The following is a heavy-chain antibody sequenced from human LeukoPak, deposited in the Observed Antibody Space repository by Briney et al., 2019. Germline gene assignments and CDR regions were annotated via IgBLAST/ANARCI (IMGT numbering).Heavy chain of an antibody. CDR2: IYYSGST. V-gene: IGHV4-39*07. CDR3: ASSRVWFGEN. J-gene: IGHJ4*02. CDR1: GGSISSSSYY. D-gene: IGHD3-10*01. Sequence: SETLSLTCTVSGGSISSSSYYWGWIRQPPGKGLEWIGSIYYSGSTYYNPSLKSRVTISVDTSKNQFSLKLSSVTAADTAVYYCASSRVWFGENWGQGTLVTVSS.